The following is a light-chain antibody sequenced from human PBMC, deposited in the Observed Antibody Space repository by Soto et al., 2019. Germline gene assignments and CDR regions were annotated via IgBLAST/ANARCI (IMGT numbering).Light chain of an antibody. CDR3: HQYGTSPRT. V-gene: IGKV3-20*01. J-gene: IGKJ1*01. CDR1: QSVSNTY. Sequence: EIVLTQSPGTLSLSKGERATLSCRASQSVSNTYLAWYQQKPGQAPRLLIYGASSRATGIPDRFSGSGSGTDFTLTISRLEPEDFAVYFCHQYGTSPRTFGPGTKVDIK. CDR2: GAS.